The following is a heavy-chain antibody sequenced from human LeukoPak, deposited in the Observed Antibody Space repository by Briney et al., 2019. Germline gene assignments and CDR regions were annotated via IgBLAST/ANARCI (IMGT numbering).Heavy chain of an antibody. J-gene: IGHJ3*02. CDR2: CRGKTNSYST. CDR1: GFTFSDHA. Sequence: GGSLRLSCAAFGFTFSDHAMDWVRQAPGEGLEWVARCRGKTNSYSTEYAASVNGRFTISRDDSKNSLYLQMNSLKTEDTAVYYCVRRRVGVAPASDMWGQGTTVTVSS. V-gene: IGHV3-72*01. D-gene: IGHD1-26*01. CDR3: VRRRVGVAPASDM.